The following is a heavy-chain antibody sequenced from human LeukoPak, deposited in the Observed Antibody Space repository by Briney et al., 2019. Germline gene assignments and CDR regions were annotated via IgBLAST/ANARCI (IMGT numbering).Heavy chain of an antibody. V-gene: IGHV4-59*01. Sequence: SETLSLTCTVSGGSISSYYWSWIRQPPGKGLEWIGDIYYSGSTNYNPSLKSRVTISVDTSKNQFSLKLRSVTAADTAVYYCTRGSIAYYYMDVWGKGTTVTISS. CDR2: IYYSGST. CDR3: TRGSIAYYYMDV. J-gene: IGHJ6*03. D-gene: IGHD3-22*01. CDR1: GGSISSYY.